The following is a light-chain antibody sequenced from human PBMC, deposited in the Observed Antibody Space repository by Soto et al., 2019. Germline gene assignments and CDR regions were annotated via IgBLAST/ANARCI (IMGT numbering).Light chain of an antibody. CDR2: EIS. CDR1: SSDY. J-gene: IGLJ1*01. V-gene: IGLV2-8*01. Sequence: QSALTQPPSASGSPGQSVTISCTGTSSDYVSWYQQHPGKAPKLLIYEISKRPSGVPDRFSGSKSGNAASLTVSGLQADDEADYYCSSFAGSNNYVFGTGTKVTVL. CDR3: SSFAGSNNYV.